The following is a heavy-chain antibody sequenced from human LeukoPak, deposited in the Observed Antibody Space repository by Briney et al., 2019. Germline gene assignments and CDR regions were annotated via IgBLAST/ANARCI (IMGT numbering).Heavy chain of an antibody. V-gene: IGHV4-39*01. CDR3: ARRTPGPLIWYYDFWSGYGMDV. J-gene: IGHJ6*02. Sequence: PSETLSLTCTVSGGSIRSSYYYWGWIRQPPGKGLEWIGSIYDSGSTYYNPSLKSRVTISVDTSKNQFSLKLNSVTAADTAVYYCARRTPGPLIWYYDFWSGYGMDVWGQGTTVTVSS. CDR1: GGSIRSSYYY. D-gene: IGHD3-3*01. CDR2: IYDSGST.